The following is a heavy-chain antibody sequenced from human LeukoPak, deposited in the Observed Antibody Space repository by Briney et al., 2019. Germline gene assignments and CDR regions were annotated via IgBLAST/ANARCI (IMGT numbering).Heavy chain of an antibody. CDR3: AKKSPQGTTAGPYWYLGL. D-gene: IGHD4-17*01. CDR1: GFTFSSYA. Sequence: GGSLRLSCEASGFTFSSYAMHWVRQAPGKGLEWVAVISFDGSNKYYADSVKGRFTISRDNSKNSLYLQMNSLRAEDTAVYYCAKKSPQGTTAGPYWYLGLWGRGTLVTVSS. J-gene: IGHJ2*01. V-gene: IGHV3-30-3*02. CDR2: ISFDGSNK.